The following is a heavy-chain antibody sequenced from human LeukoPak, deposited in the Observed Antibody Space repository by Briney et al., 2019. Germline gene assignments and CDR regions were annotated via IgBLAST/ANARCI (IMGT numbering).Heavy chain of an antibody. CDR1: GGSISGYY. D-gene: IGHD6-19*01. CDR2: IYYSGST. V-gene: IGHV4-59*08. CDR3: ARSGSGWGENWFDP. J-gene: IGHJ5*02. Sequence: NPSETLSLTCTVSGGSISGYYWTWIRQPPGKGLEWIGYIYYSGSTNYNPSLKSRVTISVDTSKNQFSLKLSSVTAADTAVYYCARSGSGWGENWFDPWGQGTLVTVSS.